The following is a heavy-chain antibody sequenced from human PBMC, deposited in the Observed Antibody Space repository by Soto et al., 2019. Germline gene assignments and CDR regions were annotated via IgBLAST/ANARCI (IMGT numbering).Heavy chain of an antibody. Sequence: LSRTCTFSGSSISSGGYYWSWIRQHPGKGLEWIGYIYYSGSTYYNPSLKSRVTISVDTSKNQFSLKLSSVTAADTAVYYCARAEIVVVPERSDWFAPRGQGNLVTVYS. D-gene: IGHD2-2*01. V-gene: IGHV4-31*03. J-gene: IGHJ5*02. CDR2: IYYSGST. CDR1: GSSISSGGYY. CDR3: ARAEIVVVPERSDWFAP.